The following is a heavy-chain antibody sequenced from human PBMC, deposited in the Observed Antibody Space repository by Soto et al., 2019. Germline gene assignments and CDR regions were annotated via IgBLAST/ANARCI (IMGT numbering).Heavy chain of an antibody. CDR3: AKYGSGKYLDY. CDR2: IYNTGTAGST. J-gene: IGHJ4*02. Sequence: SETLSLTCTVSGVSISSSIWSWIRQPPGKGLEWIGYIYNTGTAGSTNSNPSLKSRVSISVDTSKNQLSLKLNSVTAADTAVYYCAKYGSGKYLDYWGPGTLVTVSS. D-gene: IGHD3-10*01. V-gene: IGHV4-59*01. CDR1: GVSISSSI.